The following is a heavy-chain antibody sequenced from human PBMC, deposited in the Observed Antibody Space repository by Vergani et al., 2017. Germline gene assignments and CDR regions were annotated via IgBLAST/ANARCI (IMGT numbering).Heavy chain of an antibody. Sequence: QVRLQESGPGLVKPSETLSLTCSVSGGSMSGYYWSWIRQTPGKELEWIGYMYHSSSTNYNPSLVTRGTISGDTSKNQFSLKLNSVTAADTAVYYCGRVADFYGLGSRLLDLWGQGILVTVSS. J-gene: IGHJ5*02. CDR1: GGSMSGYY. CDR3: GRVADFYGLGSRLLDL. D-gene: IGHD3-10*01. V-gene: IGHV4-59*01. CDR2: MYHSSST.